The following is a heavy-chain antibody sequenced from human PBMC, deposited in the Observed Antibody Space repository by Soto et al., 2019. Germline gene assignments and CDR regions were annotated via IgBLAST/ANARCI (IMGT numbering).Heavy chain of an antibody. V-gene: IGHV1-69*13. D-gene: IGHD5-12*01. CDR3: ARNRDGYKLDY. CDR1: GGTFSSYA. Sequence: GASVKASCKASGGTFSSYAISWVRQAPGQGLEWMGGIIPIFGTANYAQKFQGRVTITADESTSTAYMELSSLRSEDTAVYYCARNRDGYKLDYWGHGTLVTVSS. J-gene: IGHJ4*01. CDR2: IIPIFGTA.